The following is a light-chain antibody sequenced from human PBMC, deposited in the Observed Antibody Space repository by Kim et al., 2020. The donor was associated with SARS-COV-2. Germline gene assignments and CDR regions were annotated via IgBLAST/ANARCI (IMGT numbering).Light chain of an antibody. V-gene: IGKV1-39*01. CDR3: QHSYSTPGT. Sequence: SASVGDRVSITCRASQSISTYLNWYQQKPGKAPKILIYAASSLQSGVPSRFSGSGSGTDFTLTINSLQPEDFATYFCQHSYSTPGTFGQGTKLEI. CDR2: AAS. J-gene: IGKJ1*01. CDR1: QSISTY.